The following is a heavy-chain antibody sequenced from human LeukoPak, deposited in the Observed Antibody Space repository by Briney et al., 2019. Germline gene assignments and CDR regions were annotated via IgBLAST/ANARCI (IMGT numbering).Heavy chain of an antibody. D-gene: IGHD1-26*01. J-gene: IGHJ6*02. CDR1: GYSFTRYW. V-gene: IGHV5-51*01. CDR2: IYPGDSDT. Sequence: GESLKISCKGSGYSFTRYWIGWVRQMPGKGLEWMGIIYPGDSDTRYSPSFQGQVTISADRSISTAYLQWSSLKASDTAMYYCARQGSSGSLPMDVWGQGTTVTVSS. CDR3: ARQGSSGSLPMDV.